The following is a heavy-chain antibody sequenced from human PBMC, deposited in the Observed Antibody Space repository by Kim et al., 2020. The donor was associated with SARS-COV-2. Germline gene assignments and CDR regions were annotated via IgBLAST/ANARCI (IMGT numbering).Heavy chain of an antibody. Sequence: GGSLRLSCAASGFTFSSYAMHWVRQAPGKGLEWVAVISYDGSNKYYADSVKGRFTISRDNSKNTLYLQMNSLRAEDTAVYYCARDSARGRDFGGSGSYGYWGQGTLVTVSS. CDR2: ISYDGSNK. V-gene: IGHV3-30-3*01. CDR3: ARDSARGRDFGGSGSYGY. CDR1: GFTFSSYA. D-gene: IGHD3-10*01. J-gene: IGHJ4*02.